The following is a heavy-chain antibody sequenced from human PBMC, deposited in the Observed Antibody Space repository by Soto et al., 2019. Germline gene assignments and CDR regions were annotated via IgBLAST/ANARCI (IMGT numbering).Heavy chain of an antibody. V-gene: IGHV4-34*01. Sequence: QVQLQQWGAGLLKPSETLSLTCAVYGGSFSGYYWSWIRQTPGKGLEWIGEVNHIGITNYSPSLKSRVTISADISRNQFSLKLSSVTVADTAIHYCARKGALLIGDQGVYFQHWGQGTPVTVSS. D-gene: IGHD4-17*01. CDR1: GGSFSGYY. J-gene: IGHJ1*01. CDR2: VNHIGIT. CDR3: ARKGALLIGDQGVYFQH.